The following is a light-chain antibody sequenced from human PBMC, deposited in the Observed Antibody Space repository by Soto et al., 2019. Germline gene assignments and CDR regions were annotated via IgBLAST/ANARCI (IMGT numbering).Light chain of an antibody. CDR1: SGHNDYA. J-gene: IGLJ2*01. Sequence: QSVLTQSPSASASLGASVKLTCTLSSGHNDYAIAWHQQQPGKGPRYLMKLNSDGSHSKGDGIPDRFSGSSSGAERYLTISSLQSEDEADYYCQTWGSGIQVFGGGTKLTVL. CDR3: QTWGSGIQV. CDR2: LNSDGSH. V-gene: IGLV4-69*01.